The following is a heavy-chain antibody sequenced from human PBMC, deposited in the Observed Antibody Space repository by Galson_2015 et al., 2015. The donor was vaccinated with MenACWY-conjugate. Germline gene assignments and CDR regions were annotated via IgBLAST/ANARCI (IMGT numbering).Heavy chain of an antibody. D-gene: IGHD1-26*01. J-gene: IGHJ5*02. CDR3: ARGVGATYGAWFDA. CDR2: IYHSGST. Sequence: SETLSLTCTVSGYSISSGYYWGWIRQPPGKGLEWIGSIYHSGSTYYNPSLKSRVTISVDTSKNQFSLKLSSVTAADTAVYYCARGVGATYGAWFDAWGQGTLVTVSS. V-gene: IGHV4-38-2*02. CDR1: GYSISSGYY.